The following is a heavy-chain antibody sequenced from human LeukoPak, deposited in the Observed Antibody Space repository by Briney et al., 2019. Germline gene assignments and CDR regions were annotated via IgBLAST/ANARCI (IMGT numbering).Heavy chain of an antibody. CDR2: IYYSGST. J-gene: IGHJ4*02. D-gene: IGHD5-12*01. CDR1: GGSISSSSYY. Sequence: PSETLSLTCTVSGGSISSSSYYWGWIRQPPVKGPEWIGSIYYSGSTYYNPSLESRVTISVDTSKNQFSLKLSSVTAADTAVYYCASERGYDKRGYYFDYWGQGTLVTVSS. V-gene: IGHV4-39*01. CDR3: ASERGYDKRGYYFDY.